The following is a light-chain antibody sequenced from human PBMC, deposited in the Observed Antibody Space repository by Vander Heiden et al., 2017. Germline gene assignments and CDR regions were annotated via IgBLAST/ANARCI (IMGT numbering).Light chain of an antibody. CDR3: QSYDSSLSAYV. V-gene: IGLV1-40*03. Sequence: QSVLTQPPSVAGAPGRRVTISCTGSSSNIGAGYDVHWYQQFPGTAPKLLIYDNNNRPSGVPDRFSGSKSAASASLAITGLQAQDEADYYCQSYDSSLSAYVFGTGTKVTVL. J-gene: IGLJ1*01. CDR1: SSNIGAGYD. CDR2: DNN.